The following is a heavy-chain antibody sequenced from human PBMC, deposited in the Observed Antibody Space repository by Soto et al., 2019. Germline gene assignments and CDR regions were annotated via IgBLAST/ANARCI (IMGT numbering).Heavy chain of an antibody. CDR2: IYSGGST. CDR3: ARSRDRDTGGNDS. CDR1: GFTVSSNY. J-gene: IGHJ4*02. Sequence: EVQLVESGGGLVQPGGSLRLSCAASGFTVSSNYMSWVRQAPGTGLEWVSVIYSGGSTYYADSVKGRFTISRHNSKHTLYLQMNSLRAEDTAVYYCARSRDRDTGGNDSWGQGTLVTVSA. D-gene: IGHD2-2*02. V-gene: IGHV3-53*04.